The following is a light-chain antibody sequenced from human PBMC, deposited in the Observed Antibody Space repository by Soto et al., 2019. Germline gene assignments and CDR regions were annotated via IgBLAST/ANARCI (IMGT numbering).Light chain of an antibody. CDR3: EAWDDSLKGPV. CDR1: SSNIRGNA. J-gene: IGLJ3*02. V-gene: IGLV1-44*01. CDR2: RSN. Sequence: QSVLTQPPSTSGTPGQRVTISCSGSSSNIRGNAVNWYQQLPGTAPKLLMYRSNQRPSGVPDRFSGSKSGTSASLAISGLQSEDEADYYCEAWDDSLKGPVFGGGTQLTVL.